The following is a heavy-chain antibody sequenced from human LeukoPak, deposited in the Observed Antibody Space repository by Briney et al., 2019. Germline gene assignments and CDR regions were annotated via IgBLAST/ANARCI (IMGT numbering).Heavy chain of an antibody. CDR3: ARDLDYDILTGYTPSWFDP. CDR2: TYYRSKWYN. Sequence: SQTLSLTCAISGDSVSSNSAAWNWIRQSPSRGLEWLGRTYYRSKWYNDYAVSVKSRITINPDTSKNQFSLQLNSVTPEDTAVYYCARDLDYDILTGYTPSWFDPWGQGTLVTVSS. D-gene: IGHD3-9*01. J-gene: IGHJ5*02. V-gene: IGHV6-1*01. CDR1: GDSVSSNSAA.